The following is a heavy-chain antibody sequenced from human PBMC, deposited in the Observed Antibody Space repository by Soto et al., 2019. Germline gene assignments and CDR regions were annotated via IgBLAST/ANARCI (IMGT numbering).Heavy chain of an antibody. CDR3: ARGEYYYYGLDV. J-gene: IGHJ6*02. CDR1: GGSISSYY. V-gene: IGHV4-59*08. Sequence: QVQLQESGPGLVKPSETLSLTCTVSGGSISSYYWSWIRQPPGKGLEWIGYIYYSGSTNYNPSLKSRXXIXVXXSKHQFSLKLSSVTAADTAVYYCARGEYYYYGLDVWGQGTTVTVSS. CDR2: IYYSGST.